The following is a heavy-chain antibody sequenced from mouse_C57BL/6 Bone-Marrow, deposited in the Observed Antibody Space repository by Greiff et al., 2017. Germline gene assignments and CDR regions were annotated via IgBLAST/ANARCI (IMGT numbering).Heavy chain of an antibody. CDR3: ARRGNWDGY. J-gene: IGHJ2*01. D-gene: IGHD4-1*01. Sequence: EVQLVESGGDLVKPGGSLKLSCAASGFTFSSYGMSWVRQTPDKRLEWVATVSSGGSYTYYPDSVKGRFTISRDNAKNTLYLQMSSLKSEDTAMYYCARRGNWDGYWGQGTTLTVSS. CDR2: VSSGGSYT. CDR1: GFTFSSYG. V-gene: IGHV5-6*01.